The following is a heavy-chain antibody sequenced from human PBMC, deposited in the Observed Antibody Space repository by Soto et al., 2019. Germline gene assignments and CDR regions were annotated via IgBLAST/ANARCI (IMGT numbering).Heavy chain of an antibody. D-gene: IGHD4-17*01. CDR3: ATRIPTVTTLAYYYGTDV. CDR2: IIPIFGTA. V-gene: IGHV1-69*01. Sequence: QVQLVQSGAEVKKPGSSVKVSCKASGGTFSSYAISWVRQAPGQGLEWMGGIIPIFGTANYAQKFQGRVTITADESTSTAYMELSSLRSEDTAVYYCATRIPTVTTLAYYYGTDVWGQGTTVTVSS. J-gene: IGHJ6*02. CDR1: GGTFSSYA.